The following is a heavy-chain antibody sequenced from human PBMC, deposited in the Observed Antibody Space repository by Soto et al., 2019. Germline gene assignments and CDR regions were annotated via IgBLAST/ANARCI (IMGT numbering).Heavy chain of an antibody. CDR3: ARLDWSTPKIGA. CDR1: GDSVSSGASH. CDR2: IYHNATA. D-gene: IGHD3-9*01. Sequence: QVQLQESGPGLLKPSETLSLTCTVSGDSVSSGASHWTWIWQSPGKGLEWIGYIYHNATADCNPSLKSRVSISVDTSKSQFSLTLTSATTADTAVYYCARLDWSTPKIGAWGQGTTVTVSS. V-gene: IGHV4-61*08. J-gene: IGHJ6*02.